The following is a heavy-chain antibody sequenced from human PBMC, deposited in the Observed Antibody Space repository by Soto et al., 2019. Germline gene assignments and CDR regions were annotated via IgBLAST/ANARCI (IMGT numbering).Heavy chain of an antibody. Sequence: PGGSLRLSCAASGFTFSSYAMSWVRQAPGKGLEWVSAISGSGGSTYYADSVKGRFTISRDNSKNTLYLQMNSLRAEGTAVYYCEKDRGSSLAVYYFDYWGQGTLVTVSS. CDR3: EKDRGSSLAVYYFDY. J-gene: IGHJ4*02. V-gene: IGHV3-23*01. D-gene: IGHD6-13*01. CDR2: ISGSGGST. CDR1: GFTFSSYA.